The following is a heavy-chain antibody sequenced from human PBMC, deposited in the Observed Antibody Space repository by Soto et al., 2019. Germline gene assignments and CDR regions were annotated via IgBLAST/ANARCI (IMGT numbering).Heavy chain of an antibody. D-gene: IGHD6-13*01. Sequence: SETLSLTCTVSGDSISSRSYYWGWIRQPPGKGLEWIGYIYYSGSAYYNPSLKSRVTISVDTSKNQFSLKLSSVTAADTAVYYCAREPGIAAAGHPENNWFDPWGQGTLVTVSS. CDR2: IYYSGSA. J-gene: IGHJ5*02. CDR1: GDSISSRSYY. CDR3: AREPGIAAAGHPENNWFDP. V-gene: IGHV4-39*07.